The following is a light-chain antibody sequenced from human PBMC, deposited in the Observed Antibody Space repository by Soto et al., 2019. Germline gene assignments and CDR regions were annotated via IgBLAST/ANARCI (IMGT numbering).Light chain of an antibody. CDR2: GAS. CDR1: QSVSSN. CDR3: QQYDIWPRT. J-gene: IGKJ1*01. Sequence: EIVMTQSPAILSVSPGERATLSCRASQSVSSNLAWFQQKPGQTPRLLFNGASTRATGIPARFTGSGSGTEFILTISSLQSEDFAVYYCQQYDIWPRTFGQGTKVDIK. V-gene: IGKV3-15*01.